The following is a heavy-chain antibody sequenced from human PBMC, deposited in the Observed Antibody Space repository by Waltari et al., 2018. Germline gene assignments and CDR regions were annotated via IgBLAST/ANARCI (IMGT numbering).Heavy chain of an antibody. D-gene: IGHD3-22*01. J-gene: IGHJ6*03. Sequence: EVQLVESGGGLIQPGGSLRLSCAASGFTVSSNYMSWVRQAPGKGLEWVSVIYSGGSTYCADSVKGRFTISRDNSKNTLYLQMNSLRAEDTAVYYCARERYYDTYYMDVWGKGTTVTVSS. CDR2: IYSGGST. CDR1: GFTVSSNY. CDR3: ARERYYDTYYMDV. V-gene: IGHV3-53*01.